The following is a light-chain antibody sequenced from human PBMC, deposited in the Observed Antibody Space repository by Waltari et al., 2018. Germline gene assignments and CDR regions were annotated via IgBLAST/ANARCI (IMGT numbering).Light chain of an antibody. CDR3: QQRSNWPRLT. CDR2: DAS. CDR1: QGVSSY. Sequence: LTQSPATLSLSPGEGATLSCRASQGVSSYLAWYQQKPGQAPRLLIYDASNRATGIPARFSGSGSGTDFTLTITSLEPEDFAVYYCQQRSNWPRLTFGGGTKVEIK. V-gene: IGKV3-11*01. J-gene: IGKJ4*01.